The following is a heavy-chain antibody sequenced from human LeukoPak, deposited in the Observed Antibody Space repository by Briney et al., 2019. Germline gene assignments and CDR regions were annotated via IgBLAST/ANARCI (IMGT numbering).Heavy chain of an antibody. CDR3: ARAGGEAATPDYFDY. J-gene: IGHJ4*02. CDR2: IDSDGNIT. CDR1: GFTFSSYY. Sequence: GGSLRLSCAASGFTFSSYYIHWVRQAPGKGLVWVSRIDSDGNITTYADSVKGRFTISRDNAKNTLYLQMNSLRAEDTAVYYCARAGGEAATPDYFDYWGQGTLVTVSS. D-gene: IGHD2-15*01. V-gene: IGHV3-74*01.